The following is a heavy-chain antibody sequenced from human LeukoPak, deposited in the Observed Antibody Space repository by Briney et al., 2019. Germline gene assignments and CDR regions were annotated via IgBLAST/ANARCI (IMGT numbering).Heavy chain of an antibody. CDR1: GGSISSYY. D-gene: IGHD3-10*01. Sequence: SETLSLTCTVSGGSISSYYWSWIRQPPGKGLEWIGYIYYSGSTNYNPSLKSRVTISVDTSKNQFPLKLSSVTAADTAVYYCARNGGVRGVLAYYFDYWGQGTLVTVSS. CDR3: ARNGGVRGVLAYYFDY. J-gene: IGHJ4*02. CDR2: IYYSGST. V-gene: IGHV4-59*01.